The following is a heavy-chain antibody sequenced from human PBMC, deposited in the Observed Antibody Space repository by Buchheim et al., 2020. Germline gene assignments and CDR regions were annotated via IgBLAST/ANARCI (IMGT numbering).Heavy chain of an antibody. Sequence: EVQLLESGGALVQPGGSLRLSCAASRFTFSSYALSWVRQAPGKGLEWVSTISDSGGSTYYADSVKGRFTISRDNSKNTLYLQMNSLRAEDTAVYYCAKDFSGYSSTWGFDYWGQGTL. CDR3: AKDFSGYSSTWGFDY. CDR2: ISDSGGST. D-gene: IGHD5-12*01. CDR1: RFTFSSYA. V-gene: IGHV3-23*01. J-gene: IGHJ4*02.